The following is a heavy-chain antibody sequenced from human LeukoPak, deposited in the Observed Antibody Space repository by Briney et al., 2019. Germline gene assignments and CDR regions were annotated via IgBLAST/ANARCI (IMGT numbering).Heavy chain of an antibody. CDR1: GYAFTSYY. CDR2: INPSGGST. CDR3: ARDFWVAVPAAPGRAFDI. J-gene: IGHJ3*02. D-gene: IGHD2-2*01. Sequence: ASVKVSCKASGYAFTSYYMHWVRQAPGQGLEWMGIINPSGGSTSYAQKFQGRVTMTRDTSTSTVYMELSSLRSEDTAVYYCARDFWVAVPAAPGRAFDIWGQGTMVTVSS. V-gene: IGHV1-46*01.